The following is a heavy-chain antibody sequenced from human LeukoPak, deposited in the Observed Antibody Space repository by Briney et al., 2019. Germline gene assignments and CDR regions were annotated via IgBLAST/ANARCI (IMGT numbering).Heavy chain of an antibody. V-gene: IGHV1-18*01. CDR2: ISAYNGNT. D-gene: IGHD4-11*01. J-gene: IGHJ3*02. Sequence: ASVKVSCKASGYTFTSYGISWVRQAPGQGLEWMGWISAYNGNTNYAQKLQGRVTMTTDTSTSTAYMELSGLRSEDTAVYYCAASNSLDAFDIWGQGTMVTVSS. CDR1: GYTFTSYG. CDR3: AASNSLDAFDI.